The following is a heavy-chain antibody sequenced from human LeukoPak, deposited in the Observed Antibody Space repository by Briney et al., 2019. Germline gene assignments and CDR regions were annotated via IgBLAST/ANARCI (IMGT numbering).Heavy chain of an antibody. CDR1: GFTFSSYS. CDR2: ISSSGGTM. J-gene: IGHJ3*02. D-gene: IGHD3-22*01. CDR3: ARDETQRQSYYDASHYYPDAFDI. Sequence: GGSLRLSCAASGFTFSSYSMNWVRQAPGKGLELVSYISSSGGTMYYADSLKGRFTISRDNAKNSLYLQMNSLTVEDTAVYYCARDETQRQSYYDASHYYPDAFDIWGQGTMVTVSS. V-gene: IGHV3-48*04.